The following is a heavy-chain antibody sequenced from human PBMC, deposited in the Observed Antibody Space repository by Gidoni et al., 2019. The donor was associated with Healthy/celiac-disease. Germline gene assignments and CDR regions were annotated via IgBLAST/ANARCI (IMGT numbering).Heavy chain of an antibody. J-gene: IGHJ6*02. CDR1: VFTFSSAA. CDR3: AAGSGSYSVGYYYYGMDV. V-gene: IGHV1-58*01. D-gene: IGHD1-26*01. CDR2: IVVGSGNT. Sequence: QMQLLQSGPEGRKPGTSVKVSCTASVFTFSSAAVQWVRQARGQRVQWIGWIVVGSGNTNYAQQFQERVTITRDMSTSTAYMELSSLRSEDTAVYYCAAGSGSYSVGYYYYGMDVWGQGTTVTVSS.